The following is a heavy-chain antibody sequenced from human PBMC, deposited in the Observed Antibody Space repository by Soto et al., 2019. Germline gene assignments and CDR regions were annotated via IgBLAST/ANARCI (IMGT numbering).Heavy chain of an antibody. V-gene: IGHV1-69*06. CDR3: AREGGVGATTGWD. CDR1: GGTFSSYA. CDR2: IIPIFGTA. J-gene: IGHJ4*02. D-gene: IGHD1-26*01. Sequence: QVQLVQSGAEVKKPGSSVKVSCKASGGTFSSYAISWVRQAPGQGLEWMGGIIPIFGTANYAQKFQGRVTITADISTSTAYRDLSSLRSGDRAVYYCAREGGVGATTGWDWGQGTLVTVSS.